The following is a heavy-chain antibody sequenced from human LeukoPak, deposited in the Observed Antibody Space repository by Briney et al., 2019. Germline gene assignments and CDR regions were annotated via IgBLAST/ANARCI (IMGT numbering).Heavy chain of an antibody. J-gene: IGHJ4*02. CDR2: ISSSSHSI. Sequence: GSLRLSCAASGFAFSNYNMNWVRQAPGKGLEWVSYISSSSHSIYYADSVKGRFTVSRDNSKNTLYLQMNSLRAEDTAVYYCAKLIFGGFDYWGQGTLVTVSS. V-gene: IGHV3-48*01. D-gene: IGHD3-10*02. CDR3: AKLIFGGFDY. CDR1: GFAFSNYN.